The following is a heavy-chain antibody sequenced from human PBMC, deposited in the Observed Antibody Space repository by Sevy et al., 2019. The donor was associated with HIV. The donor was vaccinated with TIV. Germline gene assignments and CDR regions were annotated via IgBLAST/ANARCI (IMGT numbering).Heavy chain of an antibody. Sequence: GGSLRLSCAASGFTFSTYAMNWVRQAPGKGLEWVAVISDDGRNKYYADSVKGRFTISRDNSKNTLYLQMNSLRAEDTAVYYCARDCRSSSWMGGFDFWGQGTLVTVSS. J-gene: IGHJ4*02. CDR3: ARDCRSSSWMGGFDF. V-gene: IGHV3-30*04. CDR2: ISDDGRNK. CDR1: GFTFSTYA. D-gene: IGHD6-13*01.